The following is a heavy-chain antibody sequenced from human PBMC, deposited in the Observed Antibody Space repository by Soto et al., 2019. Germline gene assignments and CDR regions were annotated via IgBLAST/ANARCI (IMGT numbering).Heavy chain of an antibody. V-gene: IGHV3-23*01. J-gene: IGHJ4*02. D-gene: IGHD3-16*01. CDR2: ISGSGGST. CDR1: GFTFSSYA. Sequence: PGGSLRLSCAASGFTFSSYAMSWVRQAPGKGLEWVSAISGSGGSTYYADSVKGRFTISRDNSKNTLYLQMNSLRAEDTAVYYCAKSPGHYVWGSYDYWGQGTLVTVSS. CDR3: AKSPGHYVWGSYDY.